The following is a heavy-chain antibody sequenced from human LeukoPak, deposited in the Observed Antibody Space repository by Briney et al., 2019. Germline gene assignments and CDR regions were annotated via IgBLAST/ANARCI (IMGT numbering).Heavy chain of an antibody. CDR2: IYHSGST. V-gene: IGHV4-4*02. CDR1: GGSISSSNW. Sequence: SETLSLTCAVSGGSISSSNWWSWVRQPPGKGLEWIGEIYHSGSTNYNPSLKSRVTISVDKSKNQFSLKLSSVTAADTAVYYCARGKSIAARPDAFDIWGQGTMVTVSS. D-gene: IGHD6-6*01. J-gene: IGHJ3*02. CDR3: ARGKSIAARPDAFDI.